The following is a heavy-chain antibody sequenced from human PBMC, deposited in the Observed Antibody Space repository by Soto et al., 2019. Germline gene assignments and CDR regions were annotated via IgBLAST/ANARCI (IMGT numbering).Heavy chain of an antibody. CDR2: ISSSDTII. V-gene: IGHV3-11*01. D-gene: IGHD3-22*01. CDR1: GFTFSDYY. Sequence: GGSLRLSCAASGFTFSDYYMSWIRQAPGKGLEWVSYISSSDTIISYADSVKGRFTISRDNAKNSLYLQMNSLRAEDTAVYYCARDLGYYDSSGYFDYWGQGTLVTVSS. CDR3: ARDLGYYDSSGYFDY. J-gene: IGHJ4*02.